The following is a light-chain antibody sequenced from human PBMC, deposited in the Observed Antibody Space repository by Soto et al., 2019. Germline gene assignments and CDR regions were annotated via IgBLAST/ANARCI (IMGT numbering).Light chain of an antibody. Sequence: DVKMTQSPSSLSASVGDSLTLTCRASQTVTSYLNWYQQKPGKAPKLLIYAASTLQSGVPSRFSGSGSGTEFTLTISSLQSEDFAVYYCQQYHKWPITFGQGTRLEIK. V-gene: IGKV1-39*01. CDR3: QQYHKWPIT. J-gene: IGKJ5*01. CDR2: AAS. CDR1: QTVTSY.